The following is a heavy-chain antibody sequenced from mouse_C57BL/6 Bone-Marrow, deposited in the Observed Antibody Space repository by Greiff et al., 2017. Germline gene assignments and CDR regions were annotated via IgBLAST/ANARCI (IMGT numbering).Heavy chain of an antibody. Sequence: QVQLQQPGAELVKPGASVKLSCKASGYTFTNYWMHWVKQRPGQGLEWIGMMHPNGGSPDYNEKFKSEATLSVDKSSGTAYMELSSLTSEDSAVYYCARYYDYDDYTMDYGGQGTSVTVSS. D-gene: IGHD2-4*01. CDR1: GYTFTNYW. CDR2: MHPNGGSP. V-gene: IGHV1-64*01. J-gene: IGHJ4*01. CDR3: ARYYDYDDYTMDY.